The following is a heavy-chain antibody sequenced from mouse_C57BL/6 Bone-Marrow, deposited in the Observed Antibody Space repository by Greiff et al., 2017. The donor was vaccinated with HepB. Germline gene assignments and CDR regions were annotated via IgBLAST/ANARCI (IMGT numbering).Heavy chain of an antibody. J-gene: IGHJ4*01. CDR2: IRSKSNNYAT. V-gene: IGHV10-1*01. D-gene: IGHD1-2*01. CDR3: VRQGITTDYYAMDY. Sequence: EVKLMESGGGLVQPKGSLKLSCAASGFSFNTYAMNWVRQAPGKGLEWVARIRSKSNNYATYYADSVKDRFTISRDDSESMLYLQMNNLKTEDTAMYYCVRQGITTDYYAMDYWGQGTSVTVSS. CDR1: GFSFNTYA.